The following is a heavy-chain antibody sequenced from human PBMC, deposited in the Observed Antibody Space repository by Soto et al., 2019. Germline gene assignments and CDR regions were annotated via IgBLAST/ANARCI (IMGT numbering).Heavy chain of an antibody. Sequence: GGSLRLSCAASGFTFSKYAMSWVRQAPGKGLEWVSAINAGGNSTKSADSVKGRFTISRDNSKNTLYLQMNSLRAEDTAVYYCAKDTRYCSGGSCYPYFQHWGQGTLVTVSS. V-gene: IGHV3-23*01. CDR1: GFTFSKYA. CDR2: INAGGNST. CDR3: AKDTRYCSGGSCYPYFQH. J-gene: IGHJ1*01. D-gene: IGHD2-15*01.